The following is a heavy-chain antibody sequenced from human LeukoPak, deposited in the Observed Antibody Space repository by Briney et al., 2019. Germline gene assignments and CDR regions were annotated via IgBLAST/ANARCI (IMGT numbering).Heavy chain of an antibody. V-gene: IGHV1-69*05. D-gene: IGHD4-17*01. CDR1: GGTFNNSA. Sequence: ASVKVSCKTSGGTFNNSAISWVRQAPGQGLEWLGGIMPLFGTAGYAQKFQGRVTITKDKSTRKVYLELTSLTSDDTAVYYCARDVHGDYGSGWFDPWGQGTLVSVSS. CDR2: IMPLFGTA. J-gene: IGHJ5*02. CDR3: ARDVHGDYGSGWFDP.